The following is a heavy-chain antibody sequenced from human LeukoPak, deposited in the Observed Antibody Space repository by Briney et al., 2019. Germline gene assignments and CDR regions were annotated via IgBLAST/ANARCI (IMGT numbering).Heavy chain of an antibody. CDR2: ITGSGATT. CDR1: GFTFSGHG. D-gene: IGHD6-13*01. V-gene: IGHV3-23*01. Sequence: GGTLRLSCAASGFTFSGHGMNWVRQAPGKGLEWVSGITGSGATTYYADSVKGRFTISRDNSKNTLYLQMNSLRAEDTAVYYCARDGAAAAGRYFDYWGQGSLVTVSS. CDR3: ARDGAAAAGRYFDY. J-gene: IGHJ4*02.